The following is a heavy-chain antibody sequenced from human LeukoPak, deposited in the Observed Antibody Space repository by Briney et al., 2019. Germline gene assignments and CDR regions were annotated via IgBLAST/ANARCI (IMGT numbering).Heavy chain of an antibody. CDR2: IYYNGIT. J-gene: IGHJ4*02. CDR1: GDSISSGDYY. V-gene: IGHV4-30-4*01. D-gene: IGHD3-9*01. Sequence: SETLSLTCTVSGDSISSGDYYWTWIRQPPGKGLEWIGYIYYNGITYYDPPLKSRVIISVDQPKKQFSLKLSSVTAADTAVYYCAGAVTGYYLSHYYFPYWGRGTLVTVSS. CDR3: AGAVTGYYLSHYYFPY.